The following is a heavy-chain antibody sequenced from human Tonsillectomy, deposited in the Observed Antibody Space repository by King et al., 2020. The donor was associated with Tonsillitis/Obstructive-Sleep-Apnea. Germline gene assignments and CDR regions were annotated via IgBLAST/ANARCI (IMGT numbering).Heavy chain of an antibody. J-gene: IGHJ4*02. CDR3: ASSRTSCPFDY. CDR2: ISSSGSTI. Sequence: VQLVESGGGLVQPGGSLRLSCAASGFTFSSYEMNWVRQAPGKGLEWVSYISSSGSTIYYADSVKGRFTISRDNAKNSLYLQMNSLRAEDTAVYYCASSRTSCPFDYWGQGTLVTVSS. V-gene: IGHV3-48*03. CDR1: GFTFSSYE. D-gene: IGHD2-2*01.